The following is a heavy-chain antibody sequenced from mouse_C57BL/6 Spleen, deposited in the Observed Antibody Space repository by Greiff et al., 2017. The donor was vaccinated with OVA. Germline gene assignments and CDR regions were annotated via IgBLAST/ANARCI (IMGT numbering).Heavy chain of an antibody. V-gene: IGHV14-4*01. CDR1: GFNIKDDY. Sequence: EVQLQQSGAELVRPGASVKLSCTASGFNIKDDYMHWVKQRPEQGLEWIGWIDPENGDTEYASQFPGKATITADTSSNTAYLQLSSLTSEDTAVYYCTTGYGNYVGDYWGQGTTLTVSS. CDR2: IDPENGDT. J-gene: IGHJ2*01. D-gene: IGHD2-1*01. CDR3: TTGYGNYVGDY.